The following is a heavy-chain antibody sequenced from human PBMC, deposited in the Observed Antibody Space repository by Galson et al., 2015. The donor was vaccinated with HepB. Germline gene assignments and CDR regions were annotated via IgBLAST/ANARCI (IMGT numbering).Heavy chain of an antibody. CDR3: VRGGGGDY. CDR1: GSTFSNDW. Sequence: SLRLSCAASGSTFSNDWMSWVRQVPGKGLECVANVKEDGSKTNYVDSVKGRFTISRNNAENSLYLQMNSLRVEDTAVYHCVRGGGGDYWGQGTLVTVSS. V-gene: IGHV3-7*01. CDR2: VKEDGSKT. D-gene: IGHD3-16*01. J-gene: IGHJ4*02.